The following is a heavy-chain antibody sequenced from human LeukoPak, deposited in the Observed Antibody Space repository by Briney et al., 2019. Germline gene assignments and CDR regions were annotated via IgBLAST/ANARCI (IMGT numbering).Heavy chain of an antibody. CDR3: ARDGCSTSSCYDL. D-gene: IGHD2-2*01. V-gene: IGHV3-33*01. CDR2: IWYDGSNK. J-gene: IGHJ5*02. Sequence: GGSLRLSCAASGFTFSSYGMHWVRQAPGKGLEWVAVIWYDGSNKYYADSVKGRFTISRDNSKNTLYLQMNSLRAEDTAVYYCARDGCSTSSCYDLWGQGTLVTVSS. CDR1: GFTFSSYG.